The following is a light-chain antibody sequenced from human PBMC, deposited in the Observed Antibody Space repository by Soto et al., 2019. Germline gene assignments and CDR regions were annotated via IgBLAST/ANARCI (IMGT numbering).Light chain of an antibody. V-gene: IGLV4-69*01. CDR1: SGHSNYA. CDR2: LNSDGSH. Sequence: QLVLTQSPSASASLGASVKLTCTLSSGHSNYAIAWHQQQSEKGPRYLMKLNSDGSHSKGDGIPDRFSGSSSGAERYLTISSPQSEDEADYYCQTWGSGILVFGGGTKLTVL. J-gene: IGLJ2*01. CDR3: QTWGSGILV.